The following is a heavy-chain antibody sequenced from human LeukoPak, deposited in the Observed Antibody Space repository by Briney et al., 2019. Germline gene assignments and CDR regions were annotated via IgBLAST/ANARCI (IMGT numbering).Heavy chain of an antibody. CDR2: IKQDGSEK. Sequence: GGSLRLSCAASGFTFSSYWMSWVRQAPGKGLEWVANIKQDGSEKYYVDSVKGRLTISRDNAKNSLYLQMNSLRAEDTAVYYCARDLSYGGKSPVVYWGQGTLVTVSS. J-gene: IGHJ4*02. D-gene: IGHD4-23*01. V-gene: IGHV3-7*01. CDR1: GFTFSSYW. CDR3: ARDLSYGGKSPVVY.